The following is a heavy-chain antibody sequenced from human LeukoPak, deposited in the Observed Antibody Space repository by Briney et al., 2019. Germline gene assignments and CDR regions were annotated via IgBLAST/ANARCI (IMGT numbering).Heavy chain of an antibody. CDR3: ARDLLLWFGELSGDSDY. Sequence: GRSLRLSCAASGFTFSSYGMHWVRQAPGKGLEWVAVIWYDGSHKYYADSVKGRFTISRDNSKNTLHLQMNSLRAEDTAVYYCARDLLLWFGELSGDSDYWGQGTLVTVSS. V-gene: IGHV3-33*01. D-gene: IGHD3-10*01. CDR2: IWYDGSHK. J-gene: IGHJ4*02. CDR1: GFTFSSYG.